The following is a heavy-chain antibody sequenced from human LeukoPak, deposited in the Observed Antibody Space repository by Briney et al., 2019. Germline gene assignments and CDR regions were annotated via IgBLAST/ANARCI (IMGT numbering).Heavy chain of an antibody. J-gene: IGHJ4*02. D-gene: IGHD4-17*01. CDR1: GFTFSTYE. CDR3: ARFNYGGQDY. CDR2: INWNGGST. V-gene: IGHV3-20*04. Sequence: GGSLRLSCEASGFTFSTYEMNWVRQTPGKGLEWVSGINWNGGSTGYADSVKGRFTISRDNAKNSLYLQMNSLRAEDTALYYCARFNYGGQDYWGQGTLVTVSS.